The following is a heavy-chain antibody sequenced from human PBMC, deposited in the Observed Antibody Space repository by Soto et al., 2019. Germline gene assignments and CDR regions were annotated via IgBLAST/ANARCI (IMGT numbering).Heavy chain of an antibody. Sequence: GGSLRLSCAASGFTFSGYAMSWVRQAPGKGLDWVGRIKSKSGGGTIEYAAPVRGRFTISRDDSKNTLYLQMNSLKTEDTAVYYCTTDLWRIAVVVGSTGYFNPWGQGTPVTVS. V-gene: IGHV3-15*01. CDR2: IKSKSGGGTI. CDR3: TTDLWRIAVVVGSTGYFNP. J-gene: IGHJ5*02. D-gene: IGHD2-15*01. CDR1: GFTFSGYA.